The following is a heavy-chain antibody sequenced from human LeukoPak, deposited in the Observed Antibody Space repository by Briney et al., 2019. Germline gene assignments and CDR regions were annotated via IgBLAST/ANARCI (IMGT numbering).Heavy chain of an antibody. CDR2: SNPSGGST. J-gene: IGHJ6*03. CDR1: GYTFTSYY. CDR3: AREIVVPAARDYYMDV. V-gene: IGHV1-46*01. Sequence: GASVKVSCKASGYTFTSYYMHWVRQAPGQGLEWMGISNPSGGSTSYAQKFQGRVTMTRDTSTSTVYMELSSLRSEDTAVYYCAREIVVPAARDYYMDVWGKGTTVTVSS. D-gene: IGHD2-2*01.